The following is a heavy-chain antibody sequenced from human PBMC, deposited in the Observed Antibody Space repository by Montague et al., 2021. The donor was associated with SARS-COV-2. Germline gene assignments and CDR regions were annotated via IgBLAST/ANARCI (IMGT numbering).Heavy chain of an antibody. CDR3: ARDYGDYSYYYGLDV. CDR2: IYSSGST. Sequence: TLSLICTVSGGSIRSGSYYWSWIRQPAGKGLEWIGRIYSSGSTNYNPSLKSRVTMSVDTSKNQFSLKVSPVTAADTAVYYCARDYGDYSYYYGLDVWGQGTTVTVSS. D-gene: IGHD4-17*01. CDR1: GGSIRSGSYY. V-gene: IGHV4-61*02. J-gene: IGHJ6*02.